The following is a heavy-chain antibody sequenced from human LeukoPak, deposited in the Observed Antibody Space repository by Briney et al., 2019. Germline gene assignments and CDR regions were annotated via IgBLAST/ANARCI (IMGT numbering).Heavy chain of an antibody. J-gene: IGHJ5*02. V-gene: IGHV3-7*01. Sequence: AGSLRLSCAASGFTFSSYWMSWVRQAPGKGLEWVANIKQDGSEKYYVDSVKGRFTISRDNAKNSLYLQMNSLRAEDTAVYYCAREVAAAGISSWFDPWGQGTLVTVSS. D-gene: IGHD6-13*01. CDR2: IKQDGSEK. CDR3: AREVAAAGISSWFDP. CDR1: GFTFSSYW.